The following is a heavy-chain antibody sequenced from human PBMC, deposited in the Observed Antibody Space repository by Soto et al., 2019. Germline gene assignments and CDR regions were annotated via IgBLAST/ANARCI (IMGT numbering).Heavy chain of an antibody. CDR1: GGSISSGGYY. J-gene: IGHJ4*02. CDR2: IYYSGST. CDR3: ARGKEEWFGESLGCFDY. V-gene: IGHV4-31*03. Sequence: QVQLQESGPGLVKPSQTLSLTCTVSGGSISSGGYYWSWIRQHPGKGLEWIGYIYYSGSTYYNPSLKSRVTISVDTSKNQCSLKLSSVTAADTAVYYCARGKEEWFGESLGCFDYWVQGTLVTVSS. D-gene: IGHD3-10*01.